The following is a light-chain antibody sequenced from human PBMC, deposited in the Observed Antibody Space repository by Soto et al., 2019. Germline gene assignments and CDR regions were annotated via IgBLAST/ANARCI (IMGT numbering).Light chain of an antibody. CDR2: AAS. V-gene: IGKV1-39*01. Sequence: DIQMTQSPSSLSAAVGDRVTITCRASQSISNYLTWYRQKPGTATEVLINAASSLQCGVPSRFSGRGSGPAVTLPISSLQPEESATYLGQQTYRLPFTAGAGTKVDVK. CDR3: QQTYRLPFT. J-gene: IGKJ3*01. CDR1: QSISNY.